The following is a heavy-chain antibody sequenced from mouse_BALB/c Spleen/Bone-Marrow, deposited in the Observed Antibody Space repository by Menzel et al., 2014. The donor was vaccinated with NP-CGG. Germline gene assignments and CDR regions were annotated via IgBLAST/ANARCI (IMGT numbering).Heavy chain of an antibody. CDR3: ARHPIYYYGSSWGNYAMDY. J-gene: IGHJ4*01. Sequence: SGGGLVQPGGSLKLSCAASGFTFSSYTMSWVRQTPEKRLEWVAYISNGGGSTHYPDTVKGRFTISRDNAKNTLYLQMSSLKSEDTAMYYCARHPIYYYGSSWGNYAMDYWGQGTSVTVSS. CDR2: ISNGGGST. D-gene: IGHD1-1*01. V-gene: IGHV5-12-2*01. CDR1: GFTFSSYT.